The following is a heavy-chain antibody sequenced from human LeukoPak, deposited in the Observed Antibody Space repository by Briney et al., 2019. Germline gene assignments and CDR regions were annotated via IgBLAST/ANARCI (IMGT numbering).Heavy chain of an antibody. CDR2: INAYNGNT. V-gene: IGHV1-18*01. Sequence: ASVKVSCKASGYTFISYGISWVRQAPGQGLEWMGWINAYNGNTNYAQKFQDRFSMTTDTSTSTAYMELRSLRSDDTAIYYCARDGSGNRFDPWGQGTLVTVSS. D-gene: IGHD3-10*01. CDR1: GYTFISYG. J-gene: IGHJ5*02. CDR3: ARDGSGNRFDP.